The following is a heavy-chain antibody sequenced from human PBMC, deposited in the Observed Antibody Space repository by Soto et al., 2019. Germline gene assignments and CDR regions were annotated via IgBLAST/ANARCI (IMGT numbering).Heavy chain of an antibody. V-gene: IGHV6-1*01. Sequence: SQTLSLTCAISGDSVSSNSVTWNWIRQSPSGGLEWLGKTYYTSTWNNVYAVSVKSRITINPDTSKNQFSLQLNSVTPEDTAVYYCARVITGTNYGMDVWGQGTTVTVSS. D-gene: IGHD1-20*01. CDR2: TYYTSTWNN. CDR1: GDSVSSNSVT. CDR3: ARVITGTNYGMDV. J-gene: IGHJ6*02.